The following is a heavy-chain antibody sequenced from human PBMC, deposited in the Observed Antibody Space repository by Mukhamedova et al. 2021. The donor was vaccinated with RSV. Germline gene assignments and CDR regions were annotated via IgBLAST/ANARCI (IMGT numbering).Heavy chain of an antibody. D-gene: IGHD6-13*01. J-gene: IGHJ4*02. Sequence: NIHYADSVKGRFTISRDNAKNSLYLQMNSLRDEDTAVYSCARDKSIGSSLSYHLDFWGQGTLVTASS. V-gene: IGHV3-48*02. CDR3: ARDKSIGSSLSYHLDF. CDR2: NI.